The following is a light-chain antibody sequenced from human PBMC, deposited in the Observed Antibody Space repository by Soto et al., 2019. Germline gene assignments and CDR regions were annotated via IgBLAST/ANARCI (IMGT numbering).Light chain of an antibody. J-gene: IGKJ4*01. Sequence: AIQMTQYPSSLATTVGDRGPSICRASQDIRSDLGWYQQRPGKAPKLLIYAASSLESGVPSRFSGSGSGTDFTLTISSLQPEDFATYYCLQDHNYPLTFGGGTKVDIK. CDR3: LQDHNYPLT. V-gene: IGKV1-6*01. CDR1: QDIRSD. CDR2: AAS.